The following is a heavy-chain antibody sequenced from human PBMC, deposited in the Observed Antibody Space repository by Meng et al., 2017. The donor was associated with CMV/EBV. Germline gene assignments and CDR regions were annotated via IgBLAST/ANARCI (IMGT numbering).Heavy chain of an antibody. CDR2: IIPILGIA. CDR1: TFGSYT. V-gene: IGHV1-69*10. Sequence: TFGSYTISWVRQAPGQGLEWMGEIIPILGIANYAQKFQGRVTITADKSTSTAYMELSSLRSEDTAVYYCARDDCSSTSCYREDWFDPWGQGTLVTVSS. CDR3: ARDDCSSTSCYREDWFDP. J-gene: IGHJ5*02. D-gene: IGHD2-2*01.